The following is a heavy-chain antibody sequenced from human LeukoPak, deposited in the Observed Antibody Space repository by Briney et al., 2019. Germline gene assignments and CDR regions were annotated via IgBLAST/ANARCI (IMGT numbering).Heavy chain of an antibody. Sequence: SETLSRTCAVYGGSFSGYYWSWIRQPPGKGLEWIGEINHSGSTNYNPSLKSRVTISVDTSKNQSSLKLSSVTAADTAVYYCAQDYSSTSCYLDYWGQRTLVTVSS. CDR1: GGSFSGYY. CDR3: AQDYSSTSCYLDY. CDR2: INHSGST. J-gene: IGHJ4*02. V-gene: IGHV4-34*01. D-gene: IGHD2-2*01.